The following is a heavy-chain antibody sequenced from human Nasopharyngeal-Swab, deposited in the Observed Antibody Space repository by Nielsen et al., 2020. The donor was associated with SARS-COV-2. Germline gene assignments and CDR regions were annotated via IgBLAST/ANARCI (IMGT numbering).Heavy chain of an antibody. J-gene: IGHJ2*01. D-gene: IGHD1-7*01. CDR3: ATEYNWNYGPRCFDL. V-gene: IGHV1-24*01. CDR1: GYTLTELS. CDR2: FDPEDGET. Sequence: ASVKVSCKVSGYTLTELSMHWVRQAPGKGLEWMGGFDPEDGETIYAQKFQGRVTMTEDTPTDTAYMELSSLRSEDTAVYYCATEYNWNYGPRCFDLWGRGTLVTVSS.